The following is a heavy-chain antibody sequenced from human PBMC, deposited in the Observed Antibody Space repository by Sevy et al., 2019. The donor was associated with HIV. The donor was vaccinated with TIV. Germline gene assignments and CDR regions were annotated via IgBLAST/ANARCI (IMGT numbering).Heavy chain of an antibody. CDR1: GGSISSGAYN. Sequence: SETLSLTCTVSGGSISSGAYNWTWIRQHPGKGLESIGILYSSGKAYYNPSLKSRVTMSVDTSENQFSLKLSSVTAADTVVYYCGRDKGRLGAFDIWGQGTRVTVSS. CDR3: GRDKGRLGAFDI. D-gene: IGHD3-16*01. CDR2: LYSSGKA. V-gene: IGHV4-31*03. J-gene: IGHJ3*02.